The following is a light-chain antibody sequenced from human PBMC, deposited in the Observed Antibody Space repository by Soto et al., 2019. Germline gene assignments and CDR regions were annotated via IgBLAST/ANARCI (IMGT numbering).Light chain of an antibody. CDR1: QSVSSY. CDR3: QQRSNWPPT. V-gene: IGKV3-11*01. CDR2: DAS. J-gene: IGKJ5*01. Sequence: EIVLTQSPATLSLSPGERATLSCRASQSVSSYLAWYQQKPGQAPRLLIYDASNRATGIPARFSGSGSGTDFTLTISSLEPEDFAVYYCQQRSNWPPTCGQGTRPEIK.